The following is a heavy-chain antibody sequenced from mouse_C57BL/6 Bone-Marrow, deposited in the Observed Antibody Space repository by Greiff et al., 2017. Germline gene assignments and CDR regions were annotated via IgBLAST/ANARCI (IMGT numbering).Heavy chain of an antibody. CDR1: GYTFTSYW. J-gene: IGHJ4*01. D-gene: IGHD1-1*01. Sequence: QVQLQQPGAELVMPGASVKLSCKASGYTFTSYWMHWVKQRPGHGLEWIGEIDPSDRYTNYNQKFKGKSTLTVAQSSSTAYMQLSSLTSEDAAVYYCARSPFTTVGPYPMDYWGQGTSVTVAA. V-gene: IGHV1-69*01. CDR3: ARSPFTTVGPYPMDY. CDR2: IDPSDRYT.